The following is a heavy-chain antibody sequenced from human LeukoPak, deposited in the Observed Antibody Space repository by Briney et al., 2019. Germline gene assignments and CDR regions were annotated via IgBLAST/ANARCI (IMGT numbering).Heavy chain of an antibody. D-gene: IGHD3-22*01. CDR1: GGSISSFY. J-gene: IGHJ3*02. V-gene: IGHV4-59*01. CDR3: ARDSYYYDNAFDI. Sequence: SETLSLTCTVSGGSISSFYWSWIRQPPGKGLEWIGYIYYSGSTNYNPSLKSRVTISVDTSKNRFSLKLSSVTAADTAVYYCARDSYYYDNAFDIWGQGTMVTVSS. CDR2: IYYSGST.